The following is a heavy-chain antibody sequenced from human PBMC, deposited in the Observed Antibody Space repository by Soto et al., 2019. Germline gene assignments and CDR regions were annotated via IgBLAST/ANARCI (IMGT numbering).Heavy chain of an antibody. V-gene: IGHV3-30*18. J-gene: IGHJ4*02. CDR1: GFTFSSYG. D-gene: IGHD3-22*01. CDR2: ISYDGSNK. CDR3: AKVLYDDDSSGPSFDY. Sequence: PGVSLRLSCAASGFTFSSYGMHWVRQAPGKGLEWVAVISYDGSNKYYADSVKGRFTISRDNSKNTLYLQMNSLRAEDTAVYYCAKVLYDDDSSGPSFDYWGQGTLVPVSS.